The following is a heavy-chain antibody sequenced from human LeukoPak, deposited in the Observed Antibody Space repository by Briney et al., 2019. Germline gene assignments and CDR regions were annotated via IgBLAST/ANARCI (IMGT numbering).Heavy chain of an antibody. CDR1: GFTVSSTH. J-gene: IGHJ4*02. CDR2: INHSGST. CDR3: ARWGVPSYSSGWYYFDY. D-gene: IGHD6-19*01. Sequence: LRLSCEASGFTVSSTHMVWVRQPPGKGLEWFGEINHSGSTNYNPSLKSRVTISVDTSKNQFSLKLSSVTAADTAVYYCARWGVPSYSSGWYYFDYWGQGTLVTVSS. V-gene: IGHV4-34*01.